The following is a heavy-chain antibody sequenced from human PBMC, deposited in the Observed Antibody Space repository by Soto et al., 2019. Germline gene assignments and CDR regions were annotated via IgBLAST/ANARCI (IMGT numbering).Heavy chain of an antibody. V-gene: IGHV4-30-2*01. CDR2: IYHSGST. Sequence: QLQLQESGSGLVKTSQTLSLTCAVSGGSISSGGYSWSWIRQPPGKGLEWIGYIYHSGSTYYNPSLKSRVTISVDRSKNQFSLKLSSVTAADTAVYYCARAKQWLSRGGFDPWGQGTLVTVSS. CDR1: GGSISSGGYS. J-gene: IGHJ5*02. D-gene: IGHD6-19*01. CDR3: ARAKQWLSRGGFDP.